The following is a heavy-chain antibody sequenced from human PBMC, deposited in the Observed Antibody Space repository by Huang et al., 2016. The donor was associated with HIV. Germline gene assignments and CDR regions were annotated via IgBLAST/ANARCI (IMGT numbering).Heavy chain of an antibody. D-gene: IGHD1-20*01. CDR1: GGTFSRYG. CDR3: ARTANWKAEYFRF. J-gene: IGHJ1*01. Sequence: QVQLVQSGTEVKTPGSSVKVSCKASGGTFSRYGISWVRQAPGQGLEWTGGISPIVGAANYAQKVQGRLTITADESTNTAYMELSSLRFDDTAVYYCARTANWKAEYFRFWGQGTLVTVAS. V-gene: IGHV1-69*13. CDR2: ISPIVGAA.